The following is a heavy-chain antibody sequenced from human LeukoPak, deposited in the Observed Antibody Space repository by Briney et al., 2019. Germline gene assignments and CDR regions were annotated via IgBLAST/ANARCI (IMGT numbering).Heavy chain of an antibody. V-gene: IGHV3-21*01. CDR2: ISSSSSYI. D-gene: IGHD3-10*01. CDR3: ARDVLLWFGELFGAFDI. CDR1: GFTFSSYS. Sequence: GGSLRLSCAASGFTFSSYSMNWARQAPGKGLEWVSSISSSSSYIYYADSVKGRFTISRDNAKNSLYLQMNSLRAEDTAVYYCARDVLLWFGELFGAFDIWGQGTMVTVSS. J-gene: IGHJ3*02.